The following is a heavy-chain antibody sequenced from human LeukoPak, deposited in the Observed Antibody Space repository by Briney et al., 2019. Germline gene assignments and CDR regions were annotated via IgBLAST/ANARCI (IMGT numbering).Heavy chain of an antibody. CDR1: GYTFTSYD. CDR2: INPNSGGT. Sequence: ASVKVSCKASGYTFTSYDINWVRQATGQGLEWMGWINPNSGGTNYAQKFQGRVTMTRDTSISTAYMELSRLRSDDTAVYYCARSHLRLGELSPYYYYYMDVWGKGTTVTISS. J-gene: IGHJ6*03. D-gene: IGHD3-16*02. V-gene: IGHV1-2*02. CDR3: ARSHLRLGELSPYYYYYMDV.